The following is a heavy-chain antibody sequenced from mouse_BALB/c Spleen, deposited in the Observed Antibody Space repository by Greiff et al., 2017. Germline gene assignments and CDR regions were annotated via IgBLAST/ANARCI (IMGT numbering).Heavy chain of an antibody. J-gene: IGHJ2*01. V-gene: IGHV1-7*01. CDR3: ARGIYYGYEDDY. Sequence: QVQLKESGAELAKPGASVKMSCKASGYTFTSYWMHWVKQRPGQGLEWIGYINPSTGYTEYNQKFKDKATLTADKSSSTAYMQLSSLTSEDSAVYYCARGIYYGYEDDYWGQGTTLTVSS. CDR2: INPSTGYT. CDR1: GYTFTSYW. D-gene: IGHD2-2*01.